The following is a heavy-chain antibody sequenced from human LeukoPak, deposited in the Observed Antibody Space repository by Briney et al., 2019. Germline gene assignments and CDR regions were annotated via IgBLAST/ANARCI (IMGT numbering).Heavy chain of an antibody. CDR1: GGSISSYY. D-gene: IGHD2-2*02. CDR3: ARLGYCSSTSCYTGWFDP. J-gene: IGHJ5*02. V-gene: IGHV4-4*09. CDR2: IYTSGST. Sequence: SETLSLTCTVSGGSISSYYWSWIRQPPGKGLEWIGYIYTSGSTNYNPSLKSRVTISVDTSKNQFSLKLSSVTAADTAVYYCARLGYCSSTSCYTGWFDPWGQGTLVTASS.